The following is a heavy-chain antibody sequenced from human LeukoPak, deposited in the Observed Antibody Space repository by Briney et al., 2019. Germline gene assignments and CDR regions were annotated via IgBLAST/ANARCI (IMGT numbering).Heavy chain of an antibody. CDR2: IKEDGSQK. CDR3: ARRRGFGEHYYFDY. V-gene: IGHV3-7*01. J-gene: IGHJ4*02. D-gene: IGHD3-10*01. CDR1: GFTFSSSW. Sequence: PGGSLRLSCAASGFTFSSSWMDWIRQAPGKGLEWVAKIKEDGSQKYYVDSVKGRFTISRDNAKNSLYLQMNSVRGEDTAVYYRARRRGFGEHYYFDYWGQGTLVTVSS.